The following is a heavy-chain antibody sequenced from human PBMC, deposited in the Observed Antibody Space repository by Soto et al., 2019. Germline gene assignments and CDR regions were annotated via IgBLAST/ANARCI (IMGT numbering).Heavy chain of an antibody. CDR1: GGSISRGGYY. D-gene: IGHD3-22*01. J-gene: IGHJ4*02. V-gene: IGHV4-31*03. CDR3: ARDVLSRDSI. Sequence: TLSLTCTVSGGSISRGGYYWSWIRQHPGKGLEWIGYISYSGSTYYNPSLESRVTISVDTSKNQFSLKLSSVTAADTAVYYCARDVLSRDSIWGQGTLVTVSS. CDR2: ISYSGST.